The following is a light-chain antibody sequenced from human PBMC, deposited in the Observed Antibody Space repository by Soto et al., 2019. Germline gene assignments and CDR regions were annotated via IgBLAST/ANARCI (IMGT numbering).Light chain of an antibody. CDR2: GAS. J-gene: IGKJ4*01. V-gene: IGKV3-15*01. CDR3: QQYNTWPPSLT. Sequence: EIVVTQSPATLSVSPGERATLSCRASQSVSNNLAWYQQKPGQAPRLLIYGASTRATGIPARFSGGGSGTEFTLTISSLQSEDFAVYYCQQYNTWPPSLTFGGGTKVEIK. CDR1: QSVSNN.